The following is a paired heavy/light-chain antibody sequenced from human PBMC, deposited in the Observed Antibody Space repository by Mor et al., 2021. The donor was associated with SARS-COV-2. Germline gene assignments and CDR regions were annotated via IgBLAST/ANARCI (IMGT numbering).Heavy chain of an antibody. CDR1: GFSVSVSTIY. CDR3: ATMTYYSGLSDYQENMDV. V-gene: IGHV3-53*01. CDR2: IYSGDST. J-gene: IGHJ6*04. D-gene: IGHD3-10*01. Sequence: EVQLVESGGGLIQPGGSLRLSCAASGFSVSVSTIYMSWVRQAPGKGLEWVSVIYSGDSTDYADSVKGRFTIYRDKSRNTLYLQMNSLRAEDTAMYYCATMTYYSGLSDYQENMDVWGKGTTVTVSS.
Light chain of an antibody. V-gene: IGKV1-33*01. J-gene: IGKJ4*01. CDR3: QQYDNLPA. CDR1: QAIRNY. CDR2: DAS. Sequence: DIQMTQSPSSLSASVGDRVTITCRASQAIRNYLAWYQQKPGKAPKLLIYDASNLETGVPSRFSGSGSGTDFTFTISSLQPEDIATYYCQQYDNLPAFGGGTKVEIK.